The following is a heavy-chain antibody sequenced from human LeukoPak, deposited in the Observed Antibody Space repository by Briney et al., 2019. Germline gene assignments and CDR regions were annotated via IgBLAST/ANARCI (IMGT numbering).Heavy chain of an antibody. CDR3: ARVGFFDY. V-gene: IGHV4-61*01. Sequence: PSETLSLTCTVSGGSFSSGSYYWSWIRQPPGKGLEWIGYIYYSGSTNYNPSLKSRVTISVDTSKNQFSLKLSSVTAADTAVYYCARVGFFDYWGQGTLVTVSS. CDR2: IYYSGST. J-gene: IGHJ4*02. CDR1: GGSFSSGSYY.